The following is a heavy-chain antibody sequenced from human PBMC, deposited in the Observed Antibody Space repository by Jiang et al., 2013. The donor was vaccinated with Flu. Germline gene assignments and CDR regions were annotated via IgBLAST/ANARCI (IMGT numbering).Heavy chain of an antibody. V-gene: IGHV1-46*04. J-gene: IGHJ4*02. D-gene: IGHD2-8*01. CDR3: AREPGVGTCHFDY. CDR2: VNPSDGGT. CDR1: GYTFSSYL. Sequence: VQLVESGGEVQKPGASVKVSCKASGYTFSSYLMHWVRQAPGQGFEWMGLVNPSDGGTLLAQNLQGRVTMTRDTSTSTVSMELSGLRSDDTAMYYCAREPGVGTCHFDYWGQGTLVIVSS.